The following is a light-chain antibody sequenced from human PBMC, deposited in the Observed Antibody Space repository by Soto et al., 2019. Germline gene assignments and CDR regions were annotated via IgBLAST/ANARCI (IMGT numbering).Light chain of an antibody. J-gene: IGLJ1*01. CDR1: SSDVGGYNS. V-gene: IGLV2-14*01. CDR3: SSFTSSMTNV. CDR2: DVT. Sequence: QCVLTQPASVSGSPGQSITISCTGTSSDVGGYNSVSWYQQHPGKAPKLILYDVTDRPSGVSYRFSGSKSGNTASLTISGLQAADEADYFCSSFTSSMTNVFGSGTKLTVL.